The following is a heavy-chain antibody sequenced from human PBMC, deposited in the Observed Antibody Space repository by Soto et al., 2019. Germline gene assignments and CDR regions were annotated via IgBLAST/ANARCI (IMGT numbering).Heavy chain of an antibody. Sequence: ASVKVSCKASGYTFTSYAMHWVRQAPGQRLEWMGWINAGNGNTKYSQKFQGRVTITRDTSASTAYMELSSLRSEDTAVYYCARLSYSYDSSGYYYGPTLDYWGQGTLVTVSS. CDR2: INAGNGNT. J-gene: IGHJ4*02. CDR1: GYTFTSYA. CDR3: ARLSYSYDSSGYYYGPTLDY. V-gene: IGHV1-3*01. D-gene: IGHD3-22*01.